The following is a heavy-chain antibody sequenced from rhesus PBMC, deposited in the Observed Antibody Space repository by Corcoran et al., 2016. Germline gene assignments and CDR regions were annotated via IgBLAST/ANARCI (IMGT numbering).Heavy chain of an antibody. CDR2: IAPSVSST. CDR3: AKSGIAAAGTFAL. J-gene: IGHJ2*01. Sequence: EVQLVQSGAEVKRPGEYLKITCKTSGYSFTRYWSRWVRQMPGKRLEWLVPIAPSVSSTRFSPSVPVQVPISADTSIRTTYLQCSSLNASDSATYYCAKSGIAAAGTFALWGPGTPIPISS. V-gene: IGHV5-2*01. D-gene: IGHD6-31*01. CDR1: GYSFTRYW.